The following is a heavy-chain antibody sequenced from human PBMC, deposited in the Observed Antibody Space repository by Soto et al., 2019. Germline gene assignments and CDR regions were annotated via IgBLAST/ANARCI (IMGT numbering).Heavy chain of an antibody. CDR3: ARDGVRGVIGFDP. D-gene: IGHD3-10*01. V-gene: IGHV4-31*03. CDR1: GGSISSGGYY. J-gene: IGHJ5*02. CDR2: IYYSGST. Sequence: SETLSLTCTVSGGSISSGGYYWSWIRQHPGKGLEWIGYIYYSGSTYYNPSLKSRVTISVDTSKNQFSLKLSSVAAADTAVYYCARDGVRGVIGFDPWGQGTLVTVSS.